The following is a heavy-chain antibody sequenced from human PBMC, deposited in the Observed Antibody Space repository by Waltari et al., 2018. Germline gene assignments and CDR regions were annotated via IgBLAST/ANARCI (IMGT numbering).Heavy chain of an antibody. V-gene: IGHV2-70*15. CDR1: GFSLSTSGMC. CDR3: ARLIVVVPAATSYYYYGMDV. D-gene: IGHD2-2*01. Sequence: QVTLRESGPALVKPTQTLTLTCTFSGFSLSTSGMCVSWIRQPPGKALEWLARIDWDDDKYYSTSLKTSLTISKDTSKNQVVLTMTNMDPVDTATYYCARLIVVVPAATSYYYYGMDVWGQGTTVTVSS. J-gene: IGHJ6*02. CDR2: IDWDDDK.